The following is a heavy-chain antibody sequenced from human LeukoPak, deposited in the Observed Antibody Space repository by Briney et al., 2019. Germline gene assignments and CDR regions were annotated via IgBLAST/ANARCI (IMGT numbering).Heavy chain of an antibody. CDR2: INPSGGST. CDR1: GYTFTSYY. D-gene: IGHD2-2*02. Sequence: ASVKVSCKASGYTFTSYYMHWVRQAPGQGLEWMGIINPSGGSTSYAQKFQGRVTMTRDTSTSTVYMELSSLRSEDTAVYYCASNSQDIVVVPAAIDYYYYYGMDVWGQGTTVTDSS. CDR3: ASNSQDIVVVPAAIDYYYYYGMDV. J-gene: IGHJ6*02. V-gene: IGHV1-46*01.